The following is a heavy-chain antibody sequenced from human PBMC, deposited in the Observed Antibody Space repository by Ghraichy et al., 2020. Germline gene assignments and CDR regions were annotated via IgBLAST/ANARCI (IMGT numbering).Heavy chain of an antibody. V-gene: IGHV3-30*18. D-gene: IGHD2-2*01. CDR3: AKGGYQLLFPLNY. CDR2: ISYDGSNK. J-gene: IGHJ4*02. CDR1: GFTFSSYG. Sequence: GGSLRLSCAASGFTFSSYGMHWVRQAPGKGLEWVAVISYDGSNKYYADSVKGRFTISRDNSKNTLYLQMNSLRAEDTAVYYCAKGGYQLLFPLNYWGQGTLVTVSS.